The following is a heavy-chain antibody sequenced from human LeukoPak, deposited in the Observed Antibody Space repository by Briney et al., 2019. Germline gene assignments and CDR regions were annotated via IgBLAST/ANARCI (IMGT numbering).Heavy chain of an antibody. D-gene: IGHD3-10*01. CDR3: ARVWFGERSFDP. CDR2: INPNSGGT. V-gene: IGHV1-2*02. CDR1: GYTFTGYY. J-gene: IGHJ5*02. Sequence: ASVKVSCKASGYTFTGYYMHWVRQAPGQGLEWMGWINPNSGGTNYAQKFQGRVTMTRDTSISTAYMELSRLRSDDTAVYYCARVWFGERSFDPWGQGTLVTVSS.